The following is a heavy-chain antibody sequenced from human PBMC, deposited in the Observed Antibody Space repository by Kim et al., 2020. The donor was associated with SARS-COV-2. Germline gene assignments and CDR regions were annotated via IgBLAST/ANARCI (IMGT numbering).Heavy chain of an antibody. V-gene: IGHV3-74*01. D-gene: IGHD3-3*01. Sequence: GGSLRLSCAASGFTFSSYWMHWVRQAPGKGLVWVSRINSDGGSTSYADSVKGRFTISRDNAKNTLYLQMNSLRAEDTAVYYCARVAGYDFWSGYYSGRSGAFDIWGQGTMVTVSS. CDR2: INSDGGST. J-gene: IGHJ3*02. CDR1: GFTFSSYW. CDR3: ARVAGYDFWSGYYSGRSGAFDI.